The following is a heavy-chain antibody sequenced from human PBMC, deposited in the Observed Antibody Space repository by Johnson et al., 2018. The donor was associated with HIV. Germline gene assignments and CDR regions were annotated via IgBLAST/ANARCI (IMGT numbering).Heavy chain of an antibody. J-gene: IGHJ3*02. CDR3: TTAPQAARLFNDAFDI. V-gene: IGHV3-23*04. CDR1: GFTFSSYA. D-gene: IGHD6-6*01. Sequence: VQLVESGGGLVQPGGSLRLSCAASGFTFSSYAMSWVRQAPGKGLEWVSAISGSGRSTYYADSVKGRFTISRDNSKNTLYLQMNSLRAEDTAVYYCTTAPQAARLFNDAFDIWGQGTMVTVSS. CDR2: ISGSGRST.